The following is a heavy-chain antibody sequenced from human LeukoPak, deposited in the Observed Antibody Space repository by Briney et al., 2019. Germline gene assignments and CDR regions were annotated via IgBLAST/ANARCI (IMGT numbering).Heavy chain of an antibody. CDR2: INPSDGST. CDR3: ARGGHYCSGGSCYSNWFDP. D-gene: IGHD2-15*01. Sequence: GASVKVSCKASGYTFTSYYMHWVRQAPGQGLEWMGIINPSDGSTSYAQKFQGRVTMTRDTSTSTVYMELSSLRSEDTAVYYCARGGHYCSGGSCYSNWFDPWGQGTLVTVSS. V-gene: IGHV1-46*01. CDR1: GYTFTSYY. J-gene: IGHJ5*02.